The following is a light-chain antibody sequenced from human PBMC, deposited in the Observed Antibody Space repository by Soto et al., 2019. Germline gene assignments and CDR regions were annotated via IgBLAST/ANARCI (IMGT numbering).Light chain of an antibody. V-gene: IGLV1-51*01. Sequence: QSVLTQPPSVSAAPGQTVTISCSGSSSNIGNNYVFWYQQLPGTAPKLLIYDNDKRPSGIPDRFSGSTSGTSATLGITGLQTGDEADYYCATWDRSLSVGVFGGGTKLTVL. J-gene: IGLJ2*01. CDR1: SSNIGNNY. CDR2: DND. CDR3: ATWDRSLSVGV.